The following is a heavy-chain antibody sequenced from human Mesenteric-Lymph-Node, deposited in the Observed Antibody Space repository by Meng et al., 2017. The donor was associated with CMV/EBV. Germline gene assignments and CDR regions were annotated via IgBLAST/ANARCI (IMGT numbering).Heavy chain of an antibody. CDR2: ISGSGGST. D-gene: IGHD4-23*01. CDR3: ARDLDYGGNRAMGAFDI. V-gene: IGHV3-21*01. J-gene: IGHJ3*02. Sequence: GGSLRLSCAASGFTFSSYAMHWVRQAPGKGLEWVSAISGSGGSTYYADSVKGRFTISRDNAKNSLYLQMNNLRAGDTTVYYCARDLDYGGNRAMGAFDIWGQGTMVTVSS. CDR1: GFTFSSYA.